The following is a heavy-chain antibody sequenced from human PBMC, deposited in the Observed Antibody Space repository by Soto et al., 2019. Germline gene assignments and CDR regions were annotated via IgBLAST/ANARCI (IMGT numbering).Heavy chain of an antibody. CDR3: ARSFSTGTTYGFDY. D-gene: IGHD1-1*01. Sequence: QVQLVQSGAEVKKPGSSVKVSCKASVGALRSQVSTWVRQAPGQGLEWMGGLIPMFGATNYAQNFQGRLAITADETTSAAYMELSSLRSEDTAIYYCARSFSTGTTYGFDYWGQGTLVTVSS. CDR2: LIPMFGAT. V-gene: IGHV1-69*01. J-gene: IGHJ4*02. CDR1: VGALRSQV.